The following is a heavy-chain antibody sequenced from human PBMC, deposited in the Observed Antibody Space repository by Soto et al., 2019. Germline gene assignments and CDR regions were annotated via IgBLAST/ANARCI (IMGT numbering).Heavy chain of an antibody. D-gene: IGHD6-19*01. J-gene: IGHJ3*01. V-gene: IGHV4-59*08. CDR3: ARRLVIAVAGSREDAFAV. CDR1: GGSISSYY. Sequence: SETLSLTCTVSGGSISSYYWSWIRQPPGKGLEWIGYIYYSGSTNYNPSLKSRVTISVDTSKNQFSLKLSSVTAADTAVYYCARRLVIAVAGSREDAFAVWGQGTLVTVSS. CDR2: IYYSGST.